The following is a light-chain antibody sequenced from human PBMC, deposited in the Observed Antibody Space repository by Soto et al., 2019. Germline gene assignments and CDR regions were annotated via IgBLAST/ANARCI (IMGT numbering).Light chain of an antibody. CDR2: DVS. CDR3: CSYAGSYV. Sequence: ALTQPRSVSGSPGQSVTISCTGTSSDVGGYNYVSWYQQHPGKAPKLMIYDVSKRPSGVPDRFSGSKSGNTASLTISGLHAEDEAAYNCCSYAGSYVFXTGTKVTVL. CDR1: SSDVGGYNY. V-gene: IGLV2-11*01. J-gene: IGLJ1*01.